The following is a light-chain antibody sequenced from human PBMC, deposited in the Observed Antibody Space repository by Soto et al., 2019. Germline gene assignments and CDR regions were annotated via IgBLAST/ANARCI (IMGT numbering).Light chain of an antibody. J-gene: IGKJ3*01. CDR3: QQYNSYLFT. CDR2: KAS. V-gene: IGKV1-5*03. CDR1: QSISTY. Sequence: DLQMTQSPSSLSASVGDRVTVTCRASQSISTYLNWYQQKPGKAPKLLIYKASSLESGVPSRFSGSGSGTEFTLTISSLQPDDFATYYCQQYNSYLFTFGPGTKVDIK.